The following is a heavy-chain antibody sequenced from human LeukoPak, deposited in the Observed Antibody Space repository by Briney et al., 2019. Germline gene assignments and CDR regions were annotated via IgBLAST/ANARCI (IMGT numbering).Heavy chain of an antibody. V-gene: IGHV3-66*01. Sequence: PGRSLRLSCAASGFTVTNYYMSWVRQAPGKRLEWVSVIYSGGDTFHADSVKGRFTLSRDNSKNILYLQMNSLRAEDTAVYYCTRDPDGWGQGTLVTVSS. CDR3: TRDPDG. CDR2: IYSGGDT. CDR1: GFTVTNYY. J-gene: IGHJ4*02.